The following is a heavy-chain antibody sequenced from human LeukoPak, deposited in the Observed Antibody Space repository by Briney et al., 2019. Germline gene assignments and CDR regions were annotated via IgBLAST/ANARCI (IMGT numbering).Heavy chain of an antibody. CDR2: ISAYYGNT. Sequence: ASVKVSCKASGYTFTSYGISWVRQAPGQGLEWMGWISAYYGNTNHAQKLQGSVTMTTDTSTSTAYMELRSLRSDDTAVYYCASNLPYYYDSSGPITNAFDIWGQGTMVTVSS. D-gene: IGHD3-22*01. J-gene: IGHJ3*02. V-gene: IGHV1-18*01. CDR3: ASNLPYYYDSSGPITNAFDI. CDR1: GYTFTSYG.